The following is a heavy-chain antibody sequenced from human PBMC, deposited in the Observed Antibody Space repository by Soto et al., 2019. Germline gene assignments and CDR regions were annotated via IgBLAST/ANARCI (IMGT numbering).Heavy chain of an antibody. V-gene: IGHV3-7*01. D-gene: IGHD6-6*01. Sequence: WGSLRLSCAASGFTFSSYWMSWVRQAPGKGLEWVCNINQDGSEKYYVDSVKVRFTISRDNAKNSLYLQMNSLRAEDTAVYYCARSCIAARYRYYGMHXWGQGTRFTAS. CDR1: GFTFSSYW. J-gene: IGHJ6*02. CDR2: INQDGSEK. CDR3: ARSCIAARYRYYGMHX.